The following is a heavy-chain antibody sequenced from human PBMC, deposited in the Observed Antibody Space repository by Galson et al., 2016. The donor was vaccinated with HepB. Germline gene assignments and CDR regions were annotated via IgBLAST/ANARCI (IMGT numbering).Heavy chain of an antibody. CDR2: IYCSVNT. CDR3: ARRGVITVAVDY. D-gene: IGHD3-10*01. CDR1: GGSITTTSYY. V-gene: IGHV4-39*01. J-gene: IGHJ4*02. Sequence: ETLSLTCTVSGGSITTTSYYWDWIRQPPGKGLEWIGNIYCSVNTYYSPSFKSRVTISLDTSKNQISLKMSSVTAADTAVYYCARRGVITVAVDYWGQGTLVAVSS.